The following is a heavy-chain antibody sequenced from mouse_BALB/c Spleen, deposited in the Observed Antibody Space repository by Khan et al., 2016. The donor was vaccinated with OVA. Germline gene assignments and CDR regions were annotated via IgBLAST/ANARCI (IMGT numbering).Heavy chain of an antibody. Sequence: VQLQQSGAELAKPGASVKMSCKASGYTFTTYWMHWVKQRPGQGLEWIGYITPTSGYTDYNQKFKDKATLTADKSSSTAYMQLSSLTSDDSAVYYCARDRIDYWGQGTTLTVSS. CDR1: GYTFTTYW. CDR3: ARDRIDY. J-gene: IGHJ2*01. CDR2: ITPTSGYT. V-gene: IGHV1-7*01.